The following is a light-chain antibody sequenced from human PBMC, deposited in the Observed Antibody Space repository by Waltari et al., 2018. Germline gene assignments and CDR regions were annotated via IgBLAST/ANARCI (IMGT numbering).Light chain of an antibody. CDR2: DAS. J-gene: IGKJ4*01. CDR1: QDVNDY. CDR3: QQRYA. V-gene: IGKV3-11*01. Sequence: EIVLTQSPATLSLSPGQRAALSCRASQDVNDYLAWYQQEPGQPPRLLIYDASKRVTGIPARFSGSGSGTDFTLTISTLEPEDFGVYYCQQRYAFGGGTKVEI.